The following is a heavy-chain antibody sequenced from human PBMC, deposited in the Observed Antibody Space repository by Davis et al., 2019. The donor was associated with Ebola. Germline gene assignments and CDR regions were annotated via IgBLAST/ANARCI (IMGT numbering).Heavy chain of an antibody. Sequence: GGSLRLSCAASGFTVSSNYMSWVRQAPGKGLEWVSVIYSGGRTYYADSVKGRFTISRDNSKKTLYLQMNSLRAEDTAVYYCAKSGLSFGVVKYHYGMDVWGKGTTVTVSS. J-gene: IGHJ6*04. CDR1: GFTVSSNY. CDR2: IYSGGRT. D-gene: IGHD3-3*01. CDR3: AKSGLSFGVVKYHYGMDV. V-gene: IGHV3-66*01.